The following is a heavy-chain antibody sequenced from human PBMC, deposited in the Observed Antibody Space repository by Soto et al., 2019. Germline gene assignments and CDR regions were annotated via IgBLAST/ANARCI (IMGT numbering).Heavy chain of an antibody. Sequence: SETLSLTCAVYGGSFSGYYWSWIRQPPGKGLEWIGEINHSGSTNYNPSLKSRVTISVDTSKNQFSLKLSSVTAADTAVYYCATDDPVLLVPAAPTYYYYYGMDVWGQGTTVTVSS. CDR2: INHSGST. J-gene: IGHJ6*02. V-gene: IGHV4-34*01. CDR1: GGSFSGYY. D-gene: IGHD2-2*01. CDR3: ATDDPVLLVPAAPTYYYYYGMDV.